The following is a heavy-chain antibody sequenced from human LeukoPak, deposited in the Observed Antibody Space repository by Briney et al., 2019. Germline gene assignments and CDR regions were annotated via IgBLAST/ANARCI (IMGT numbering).Heavy chain of an antibody. CDR1: GGSINSGDDC. D-gene: IGHD2-15*01. V-gene: IGHV4-30-4*01. CDR2: IYDSGST. J-gene: IGHJ3*02. Sequence: PSETLSLTCTVSGGSINSGDDCWSWVRQPPGKGLEWIGYIYDSGSTYYNPSLKSRITISVDTSENRFSLKLSSVTATDTAVYYCARDCSGGSCYGAFDIWGQGTMVTVSS. CDR3: ARDCSGGSCYGAFDI.